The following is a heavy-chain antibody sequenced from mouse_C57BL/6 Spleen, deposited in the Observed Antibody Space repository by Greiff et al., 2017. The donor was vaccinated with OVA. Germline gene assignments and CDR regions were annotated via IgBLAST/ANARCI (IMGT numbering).Heavy chain of an antibody. CDR2: ISYSGST. V-gene: IGHV3-8*01. J-gene: IGHJ2*01. CDR3: ARGDGYPYYFDY. CDR1: GYSITSDY. D-gene: IGHD2-3*01. Sequence: EVQLQESGPGLAKPSQTLSLTCSVTGYSITSDYWNWIRKFPGNKLEYMGYISYSGSTYYNPSLNSRISIIRDTSKNQYYLQMNSGTTEDTATDYCARGDGYPYYFDYWGQGTTLTVSS.